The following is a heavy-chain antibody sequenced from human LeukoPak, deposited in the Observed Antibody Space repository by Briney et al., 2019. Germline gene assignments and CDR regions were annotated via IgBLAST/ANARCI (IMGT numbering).Heavy chain of an antibody. V-gene: IGHV3-11*04. D-gene: IGHD5-24*01. CDR2: ISNRGNNI. J-gene: IGHJ4*02. CDR1: GFTFSDYY. Sequence: GGSLRLSCAASGFTFSDYYMGWIRQAPGKGLEWVSYISNRGNNIYYADSVKGRFTISRDNAKNSLYLQMNSLRAEDTAVYYCARDREMPTITGSLLDYWGQGILVTVSS. CDR3: ARDREMPTITGSLLDY.